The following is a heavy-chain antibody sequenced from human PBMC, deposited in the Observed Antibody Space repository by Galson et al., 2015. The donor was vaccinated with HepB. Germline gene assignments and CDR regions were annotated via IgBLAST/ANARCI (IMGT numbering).Heavy chain of an antibody. J-gene: IGHJ2*01. CDR1: GFTFRSYW. CDR2: IKEDGSEK. Sequence: SLRLSCAASGFTFRSYWMSWVRQAPGKGLEWVATIKEDGSEKYYVDSVKGRFTVSRDNAKNSLSLQMNSLRAEDTAVYYCARPNNWALMKRYWYFDLGGRGTLVTVSS. CDR3: ARPNNWALMKRYWYFDL. D-gene: IGHD2/OR15-2a*01. V-gene: IGHV3-7*03.